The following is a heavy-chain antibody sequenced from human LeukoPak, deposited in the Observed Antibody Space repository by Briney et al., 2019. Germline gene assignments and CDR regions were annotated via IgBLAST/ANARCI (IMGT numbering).Heavy chain of an antibody. J-gene: IGHJ5*02. CDR3: AKDRGYYGVGSADNWFDR. Sequence: GGSLSLSCAASGLTFSNYAMSWFRQAPGKGLEWVSGITSGFTPHYADSVKGRFTISRDNSKNTLNLQMNSLRVEDTAVYYCAKDRGYYGVGSADNWFDRWGQGTLVTVSS. CDR1: GLTFSNYA. D-gene: IGHD3-10*01. CDR2: ITSGFTP. V-gene: IGHV3-23*01.